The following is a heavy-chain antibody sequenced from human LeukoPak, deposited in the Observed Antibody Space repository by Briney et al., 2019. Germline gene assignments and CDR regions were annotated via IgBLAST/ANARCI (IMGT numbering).Heavy chain of an antibody. CDR3: ARGQPRRNLFDY. Sequence: SQTLSLTCAISGDSVSSNSAAWNWIRQSPSRGHEWLGRTYYRSKWYNDYAVPVKSRITINPDTSKNQFSLQLNSVTPEDTAVYYCARGQPRRNLFDYWGQGTLVTVSS. V-gene: IGHV6-1*01. J-gene: IGHJ4*02. D-gene: IGHD1-14*01. CDR2: TYYRSKWYN. CDR1: GDSVSSNSAA.